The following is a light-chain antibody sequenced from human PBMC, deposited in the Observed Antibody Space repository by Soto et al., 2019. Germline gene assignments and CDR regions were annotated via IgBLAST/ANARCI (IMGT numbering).Light chain of an antibody. V-gene: IGLV2-23*02. Sequence: QSVLTQPASVSGSPGQSITISCTGTSSDVGSYNLVSWYQQHPGKAPKLMIYEVSKRPSGVSNRFSGSKSGNTASLTISGXQAEDEADYYCSSYAASSTFVFGTGTKVTVL. CDR2: EVS. CDR1: SSDVGSYNL. J-gene: IGLJ1*01. CDR3: SSYAASSTFV.